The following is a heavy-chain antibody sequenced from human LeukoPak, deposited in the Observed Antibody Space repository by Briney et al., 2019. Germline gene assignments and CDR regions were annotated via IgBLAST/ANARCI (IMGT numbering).Heavy chain of an antibody. CDR2: IKQDGSEK. Sequence: GGSLRLSCAASGFTFSSYWMSWVRQAPGKGLEWVANIKQDGSEKYYVDSVKGRFTISRDNSKNTLSLQMNSLRPDDTAVYYCAKFSYGDYVAWGQGTLVIVSS. D-gene: IGHD4-17*01. V-gene: IGHV3-7*01. CDR1: GFTFSSYW. J-gene: IGHJ5*02. CDR3: AKFSYGDYVA.